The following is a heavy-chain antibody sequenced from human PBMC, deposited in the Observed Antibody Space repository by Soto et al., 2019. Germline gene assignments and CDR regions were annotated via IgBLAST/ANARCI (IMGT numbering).Heavy chain of an antibody. CDR2: ISAYNGNT. V-gene: IGHV1-18*01. CDR3: ARDRDMITFGGVIVIPGFDI. CDR1: GYTFTSYG. Sequence: ASVKVSCKASGYTFTSYGISWVRQAPGQGLDWMGWISAYNGNTNYAQKLQGRVTMTTDTSTSTAYMELRSLRSDDTAVYYCARDRDMITFGGVIVIPGFDIWGQGTMVTVSS. D-gene: IGHD3-16*02. J-gene: IGHJ3*02.